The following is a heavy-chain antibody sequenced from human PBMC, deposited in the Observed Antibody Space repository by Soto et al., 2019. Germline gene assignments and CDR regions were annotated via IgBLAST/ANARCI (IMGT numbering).Heavy chain of an antibody. CDR1: GFTFSSYA. V-gene: IGHV3-30-3*01. CDR3: AREYFGELWRTFDP. Sequence: QVQLVESGGGVVQPGRSLRLSCAASGFTFSSYAMHWVRQAPGKGLEWVAVISYDGSNKYYADSVKGRFTISRDNSKNTLYLQMNSLRAEDTAVYYCAREYFGELWRTFDPWGQGTLVTVSS. CDR2: ISYDGSNK. D-gene: IGHD2-21*01. J-gene: IGHJ5*02.